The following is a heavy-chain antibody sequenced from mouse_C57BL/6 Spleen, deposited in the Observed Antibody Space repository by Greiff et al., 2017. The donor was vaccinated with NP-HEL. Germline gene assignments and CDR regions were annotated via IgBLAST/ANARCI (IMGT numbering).Heavy chain of an antibody. V-gene: IGHV5-6*01. CDR3: ARHRAAQATGDFDY. CDR2: ISSGGSYT. J-gene: IGHJ2*01. CDR1: GFTFSSYG. D-gene: IGHD3-2*02. Sequence: EVKVVESGGDLVKPGGSLKLSCAASGFTFSSYGMSWVRQTPDKRLEWVATISSGGSYTYYPDSVKGRFTISRDNAKNTLYLQMSSLKSEDTAMYYCARHRAAQATGDFDYWGQGTTLTVSS.